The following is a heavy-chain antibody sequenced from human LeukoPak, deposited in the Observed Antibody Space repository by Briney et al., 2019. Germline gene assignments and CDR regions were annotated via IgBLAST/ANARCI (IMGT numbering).Heavy chain of an antibody. J-gene: IGHJ5*02. D-gene: IGHD6-13*01. Sequence: PGKSLRLSCAASGFTFSNYGMHWVRQAPGKGLEWVAFILYDGSNKYYTDSVKGRFTISRDNSKNTLYLQMNSLRAEDTAVYYCARGKGDPSWYLGRSWFDPWGQGTLATVSS. CDR3: ARGKGDPSWYLGRSWFDP. CDR2: ILYDGSNK. V-gene: IGHV3-30*03. CDR1: GFTFSNYG.